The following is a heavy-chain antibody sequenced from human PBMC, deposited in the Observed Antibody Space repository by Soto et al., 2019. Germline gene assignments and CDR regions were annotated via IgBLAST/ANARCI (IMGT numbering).Heavy chain of an antibody. Sequence: SETLSLTCAVSGGSISTYYWSWIRQPPGKGLEWIGYIYYSGSPNYSPSLKSRVTISLDTSKNQFSLKVNSVTAADTAVYYCARGSRGYSRVFDLWGQGTLVTVSS. CDR3: ARGSRGYSRVFDL. CDR1: GGSISTYY. J-gene: IGHJ4*02. D-gene: IGHD5-18*01. CDR2: IYYSGSP. V-gene: IGHV4-59*01.